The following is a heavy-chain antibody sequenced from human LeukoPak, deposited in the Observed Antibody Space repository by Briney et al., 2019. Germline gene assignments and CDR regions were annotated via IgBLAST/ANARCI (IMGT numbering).Heavy chain of an antibody. V-gene: IGHV4-39*01. CDR3: ARLKGYSYGFMDV. D-gene: IGHD5-18*01. Sequence: SETLSLTCTVSDGSISRTGYYWGWIRQPPGKGLAWIGSIYNTGSTYYNSSLKSRVTISVDTPKNQFSLELTSVTAADTAIYYCARLKGYSYGFMDVWGQGTTVTVSS. J-gene: IGHJ6*02. CDR2: IYNTGST. CDR1: DGSISRTGYY.